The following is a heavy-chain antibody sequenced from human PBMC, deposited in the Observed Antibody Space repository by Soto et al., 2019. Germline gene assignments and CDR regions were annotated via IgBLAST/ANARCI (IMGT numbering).Heavy chain of an antibody. V-gene: IGHV3-64*07. J-gene: IGHJ3*02. D-gene: IGHD2-21*02. Sequence: EVHLVESGGGLVQPGGSLRLSCAASGFTVRDYALHWVRQAPGKGLEYVSSINTDGGSTYYADSVKGRFAISRDNSKNTVHLQMSRLRPEDTAIYYCARDRAGWRGDYCYYGNAFAIWGQGTMVTVSS. CDR2: INTDGGST. CDR3: ARDRAGWRGDYCYYGNAFAI. CDR1: GFTVRDYA.